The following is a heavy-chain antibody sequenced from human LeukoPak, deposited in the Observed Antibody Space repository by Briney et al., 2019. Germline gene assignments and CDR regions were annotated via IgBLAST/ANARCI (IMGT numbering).Heavy chain of an antibody. Sequence: KPSETLSLTCTVSGGSITSTNDHWDWIRQPPGKGLEWIGSVHYSGTTYYNPSLKSRVTMSVDTSKNQFSLKVTSVTAADTAAYYCARRLSYYDYWGQGTLVTVSS. CDR1: GGSITSTNDH. J-gene: IGHJ4*02. V-gene: IGHV4-39*01. D-gene: IGHD2-21*02. CDR2: VHYSGTT. CDR3: ARRLSYYDY.